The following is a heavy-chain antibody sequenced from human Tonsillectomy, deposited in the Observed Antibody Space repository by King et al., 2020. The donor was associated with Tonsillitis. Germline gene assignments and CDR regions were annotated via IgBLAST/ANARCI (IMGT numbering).Heavy chain of an antibody. CDR2: ISSSSSII. CDR1: GFTFSSYS. D-gene: IGHD2-8*01. Sequence: VQLVESGGGLVQPGGSLRVSCAASGFTFSSYSMNWVRQAPGKGLEWVSYISSSSSIIYYADSVKGRFTISRDNAKNSLYLQMNSLRDEDTAVYYCAREGCVRPYDLDAFDIWGQGTMVTVSS. J-gene: IGHJ3*02. V-gene: IGHV3-48*02. CDR3: AREGCVRPYDLDAFDI.